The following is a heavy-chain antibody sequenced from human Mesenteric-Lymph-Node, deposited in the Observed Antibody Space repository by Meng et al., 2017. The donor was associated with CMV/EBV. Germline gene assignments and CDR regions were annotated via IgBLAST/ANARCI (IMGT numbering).Heavy chain of an antibody. Sequence: GGSLRLSCAASGFTFSSYSMNWVRQAPGKGLEWVSSISSSSNYIYYADSVKGRFTISRDNAKNSLYLQMNSLRAEDTAVYYCARSNYYGSGSYYPLDAFDIWGQGTMVTVSS. J-gene: IGHJ3*02. CDR2: ISSSSNYI. CDR3: ARSNYYGSGSYYPLDAFDI. D-gene: IGHD3-10*01. V-gene: IGHV3-21*01. CDR1: GFTFSSYS.